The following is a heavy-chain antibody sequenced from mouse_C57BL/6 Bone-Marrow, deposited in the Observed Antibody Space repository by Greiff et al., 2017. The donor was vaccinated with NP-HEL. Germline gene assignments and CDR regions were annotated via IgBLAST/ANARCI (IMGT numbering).Heavy chain of an antibody. CDR2: ISSGSSTI. J-gene: IGHJ2*01. V-gene: IGHV5-17*01. CDR1: GFTFSDYG. CDR3: ANGNYPFDY. Sequence: EVQRVESGGGLVKPGGSLKLSCAASGFTFSDYGMHWVRQAPEKGLEWVAYISSGSSTIYYADTVKGRFTISRDNAKNTLCLQMTSLRSEDTAMYYCANGNYPFDYWGQGTTLTVSS. D-gene: IGHD2-1*01.